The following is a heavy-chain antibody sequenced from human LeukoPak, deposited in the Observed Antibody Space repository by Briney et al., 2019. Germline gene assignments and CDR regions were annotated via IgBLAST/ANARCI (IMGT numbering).Heavy chain of an antibody. CDR3: ARPRYCSSISCYFHAFDV. D-gene: IGHD2-2*01. Sequence: GGSLRLSCAASGFNFNTYWMTWVRQAPGKGLEWVANIKEDGSEEYYVDSVKGRFTISRDNAKNSLYLQMNSLRAEDTVVYYCARPRYCSSISCYFHAFDVWGQGTMVTVSS. CDR2: IKEDGSEE. CDR1: GFNFNTYW. J-gene: IGHJ3*01. V-gene: IGHV3-7*01.